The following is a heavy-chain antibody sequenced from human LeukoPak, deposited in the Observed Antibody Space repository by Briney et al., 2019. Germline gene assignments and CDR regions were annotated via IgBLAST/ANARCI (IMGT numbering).Heavy chain of an antibody. CDR3: AREFATSGPGPD. J-gene: IGHJ4*02. V-gene: IGHV4-30-2*01. CDR2: IFHSGST. Sequence: SQTLSLTCAVSGGSISYSGYSWSWIRRPPGKGLEWIGSIFHSGSTYYNPSLKSRVTISVDTSKNQFSLKLSSVTAADTAVYYCAREFATSGPGPDWGQGTLVTVSS. CDR1: GGSISYSGYS. D-gene: IGHD3-10*01.